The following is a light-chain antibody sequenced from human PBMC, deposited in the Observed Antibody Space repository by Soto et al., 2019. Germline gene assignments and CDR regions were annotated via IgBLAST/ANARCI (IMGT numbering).Light chain of an antibody. CDR3: CSYAGNSNYV. CDR2: EGS. CDR1: SSDVGSYNL. J-gene: IGLJ1*01. Sequence: QSALTQPASVSGSPGQSITISCTGTSSDVGSYNLVSWYQQHPGEAPKLMIFEGSKRPSGVSNRFSGSKSGNTASLTISGLQAEDEADYYCCSYAGNSNYVFGTGTKLTVL. V-gene: IGLV2-23*01.